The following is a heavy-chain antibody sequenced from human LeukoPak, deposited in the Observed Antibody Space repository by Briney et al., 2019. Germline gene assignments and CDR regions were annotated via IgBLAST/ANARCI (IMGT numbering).Heavy chain of an antibody. Sequence: SETLSLTCAVYGGSFSGHYWSWIRQPPGKGLEWIGEIKHSGSTNYNPSLTSRVTISVDTSKNQFSLTLSSVTAADTAVYYCATGGSAGLISAFDIWGQGTMVTVSS. CDR3: ATGGSAGLISAFDI. CDR2: IKHSGST. V-gene: IGHV4-34*01. D-gene: IGHD2-15*01. J-gene: IGHJ3*02. CDR1: GGSFSGHY.